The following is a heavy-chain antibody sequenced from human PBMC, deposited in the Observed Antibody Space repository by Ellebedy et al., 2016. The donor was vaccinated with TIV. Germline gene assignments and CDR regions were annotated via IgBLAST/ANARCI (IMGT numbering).Heavy chain of an antibody. V-gene: IGHV1-2*02. CDR1: GYTFTGYY. CDR2: INPNSGGT. CDR3: ARDLVWGFGEGMDV. Sequence: AASVKVSCKASGYTFTGYYTHWVRQAPGQGLEWMGWINPNSGGTNYAQTFQGRVTMTRDTSISTAYMELSRLRSDDTAVYYCARDLVWGFGEGMDVWGQGTTVTVSS. J-gene: IGHJ6*02. D-gene: IGHD3-10*01.